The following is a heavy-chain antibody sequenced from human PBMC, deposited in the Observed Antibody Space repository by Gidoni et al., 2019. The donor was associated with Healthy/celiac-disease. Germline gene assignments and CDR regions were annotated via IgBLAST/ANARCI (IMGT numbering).Heavy chain of an antibody. J-gene: IGHJ3*02. CDR1: GGSFSGSY. CDR2: INHSGST. CDR3: ARVFYYYDSSGYYRDAFDI. Sequence: QVQLQQWGAGLLKPSETLSLTCAVYGGSFSGSYWSWIRQPPGKGLEWIGEINHSGSTNYNPSLKSRVTISVDTSKNQFSLKLSSVTAADTAVYYCARVFYYYDSSGYYRDAFDIWGQGTMVTVSS. D-gene: IGHD3-22*01. V-gene: IGHV4-34*01.